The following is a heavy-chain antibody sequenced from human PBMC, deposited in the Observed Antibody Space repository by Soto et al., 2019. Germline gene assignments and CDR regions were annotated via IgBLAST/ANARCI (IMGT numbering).Heavy chain of an antibody. J-gene: IGHJ3*02. CDR2: IIPIFGTA. D-gene: IGHD2-15*01. CDR1: GGTFSSYA. V-gene: IGHV1-69*13. Sequence: SVKVSCKASGGTFSSYAINWVRQAPGQGLEWMGGIIPIFGTANYAQKFQGRVTITADESTSTAYMELSSLRSEDTAVYYCAKSRKMATHLGAFDIWGQGTMVTVS. CDR3: AKSRKMATHLGAFDI.